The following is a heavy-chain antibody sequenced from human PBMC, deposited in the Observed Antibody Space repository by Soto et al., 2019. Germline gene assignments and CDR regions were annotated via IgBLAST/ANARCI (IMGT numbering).Heavy chain of an antibody. J-gene: IGHJ6*02. Sequence: EVQLVESGGGLVQPGGSLRLSCAASGFTFSSYSMNWVRQAPGKGLEWVSYISSSSSTIYYADSVKGRFTISRDNAKNSLYLQRNSLRAEDTAVYYCAREWYQLLRGIYYYYGMDVWGQGTTVTVSS. CDR1: GFTFSSYS. CDR3: AREWYQLLRGIYYYYGMDV. CDR2: ISSSSSTI. D-gene: IGHD2-2*01. V-gene: IGHV3-48*01.